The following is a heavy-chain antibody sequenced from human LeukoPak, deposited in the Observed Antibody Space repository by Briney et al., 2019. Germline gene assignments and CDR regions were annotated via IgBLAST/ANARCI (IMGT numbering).Heavy chain of an antibody. CDR3: ARGSRYSYGYDAFDI. D-gene: IGHD5-18*01. CDR1: GGSISSYY. Sequence: PSETLSLTCTVSGGSISSYYWSWIRQPPGKGLEWIGYIYYSGSTNYNPSLKSRVTISVDTSKNQFSLKLSSVTAADTAVYYCARGSRYSYGYDAFDIWGQGTMVTVSS. CDR2: IYYSGST. V-gene: IGHV4-59*01. J-gene: IGHJ3*02.